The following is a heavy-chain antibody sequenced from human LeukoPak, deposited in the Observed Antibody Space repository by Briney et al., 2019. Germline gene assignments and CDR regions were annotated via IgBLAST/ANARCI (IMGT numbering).Heavy chain of an antibody. CDR2: MNTTGST. CDR3: ARDWDY. J-gene: IGHJ4*02. V-gene: IGHV4-61*09. Sequence: SETLSLTCTVSGDSISIGSYYWSWLRQPAGKGLEWIGHMNTTGSTKYNPSLKSRVTISVDTSNNQFSLKVSSVTAADTAVYYCARDWDYWGQGTLVTVSS. CDR1: GDSISIGSYY.